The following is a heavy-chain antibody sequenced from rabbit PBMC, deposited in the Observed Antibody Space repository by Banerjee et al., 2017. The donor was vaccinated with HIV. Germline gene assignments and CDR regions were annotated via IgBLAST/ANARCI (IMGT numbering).Heavy chain of an antibody. V-gene: IGHV1S45*01. CDR1: GFSFSSGYH. D-gene: IGHD4-2*01. J-gene: IGHJ4*01. Sequence: QEQLVESGGGLVQPEGSLTLTCTASGFSFSSGYHMCWVRQAPGKGLEWIACIGIGSGTTYYASWAKGRFTISKTSSTAVTLQMTSLTVADTATYFCARDAGYAGSNLWGPGTLVTDS. CDR2: IGIGSGTT. CDR3: ARDAGYAGSNL.